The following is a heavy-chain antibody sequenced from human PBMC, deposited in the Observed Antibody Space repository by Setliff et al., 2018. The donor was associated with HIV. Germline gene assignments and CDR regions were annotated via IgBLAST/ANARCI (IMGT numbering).Heavy chain of an antibody. CDR3: ARRRGQKATGWYYFDF. CDR2: IYHSGNT. D-gene: IGHD6-19*01. V-gene: IGHV4-39*01. J-gene: IGHJ4*02. CDR1: GGSISSNNYY. Sequence: SETLSLTCTVSGGSISSNNYYWGWIRQPPGKGLEWIGSIYHSGNTYYNPSLKSRVSISVDTSKRQFSLKLTSVTAGDSALYYCARRRGQKATGWYYFDFWGQGALVTVSS.